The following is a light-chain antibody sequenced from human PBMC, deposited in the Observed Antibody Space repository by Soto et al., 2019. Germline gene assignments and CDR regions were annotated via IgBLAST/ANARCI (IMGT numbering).Light chain of an antibody. V-gene: IGKV3-20*01. CDR3: QQDGISPT. CDR2: GAT. Sequence: EVVLTQSPGTLSLSAGESATLSCRAGQSLNSIYLACYQQKPGQAPRLLMYGATNRATSIPDRFSGSGCGTDFSLTVSSLEAEAFVVYYCQQDGISPTFGQGTRLEIK. CDR1: QSLNSIY. J-gene: IGKJ5*01.